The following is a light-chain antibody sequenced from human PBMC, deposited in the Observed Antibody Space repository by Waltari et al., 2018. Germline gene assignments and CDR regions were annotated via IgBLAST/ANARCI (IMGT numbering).Light chain of an antibody. CDR1: NSDVGSYDR. Sequence: QSALTQPASVSGSPGQSITISCTGTNSDVGSYDRVSWYQQHPGKAPKVMISEVSKRTSGVSNRCSGSKSGNTASLTISGLQAEDEADYYCCSYAGSSTFDWVFGGGTKLTVL. CDR3: CSYAGSSTFDWV. CDR2: EVS. V-gene: IGLV2-23*02. J-gene: IGLJ3*02.